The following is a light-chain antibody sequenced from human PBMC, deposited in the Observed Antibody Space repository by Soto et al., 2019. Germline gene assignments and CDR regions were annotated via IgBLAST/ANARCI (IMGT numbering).Light chain of an antibody. CDR3: QQYGSSST. V-gene: IGKV3-20*01. J-gene: IGKJ1*01. CDR1: QSVSSSY. CDR2: GAS. Sequence: EIVMTQSPATLSVSPWERATLSCRASQSVSSSYLAWYQQKPGQAPRLLIYGASSRATGIPDRFSGSGSGTDFTLTISRLEPEDFAVYYCQQYGSSSTFGQGTKVDI.